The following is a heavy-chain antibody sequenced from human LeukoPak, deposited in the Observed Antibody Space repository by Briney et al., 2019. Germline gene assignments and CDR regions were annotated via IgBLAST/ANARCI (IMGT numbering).Heavy chain of an antibody. V-gene: IGHV3-7*01. CDR3: ARGRGDYNKKNYYYYYMDV. CDR2: IKQDGSEK. CDR1: GFTSSSYW. J-gene: IGHJ6*03. Sequence: QTGGSLRLSCAVSGFTSSSYWMSWVRQAPGKGLEWVANIKQDGSEKYYVDSVKGRFSISRDNAKNSLYLQMNSLRAEDTAVYYCARGRGDYNKKNYYYYYMDVWGKGTTVTISS. D-gene: IGHD4-17*01.